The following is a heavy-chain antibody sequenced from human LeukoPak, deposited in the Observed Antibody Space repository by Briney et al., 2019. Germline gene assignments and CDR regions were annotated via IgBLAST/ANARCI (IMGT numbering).Heavy chain of an antibody. J-gene: IGHJ4*02. D-gene: IGHD1-26*01. V-gene: IGHV3-21*01. CDR2: ISISSSYI. CDR3: ARDQVGATNFDY. Sequence: SISISSSYIYYADSVKGRFTISRDNAKNSLYLQMNSLRAEDTAVYYCARDQVGATNFDYWGQGTLVTVSS.